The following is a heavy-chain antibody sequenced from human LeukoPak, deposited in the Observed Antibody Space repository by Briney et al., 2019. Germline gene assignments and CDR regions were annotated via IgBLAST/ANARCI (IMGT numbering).Heavy chain of an antibody. CDR3: ARLSRYSGYEFDY. CDR1: GGSISSSSYY. CDR2: IYYSGST. J-gene: IGHJ4*02. Sequence: SETLSLTCTVSGGSISSSSYYWGWIRQPPGKGLEWIGSIYYSGSTYYNPSLRSRVTISVDTSKNQFPLKLSSVTAADTAVYYCARLSRYSGYEFDYWGQGTLVTVSS. V-gene: IGHV4-39*01. D-gene: IGHD5-12*01.